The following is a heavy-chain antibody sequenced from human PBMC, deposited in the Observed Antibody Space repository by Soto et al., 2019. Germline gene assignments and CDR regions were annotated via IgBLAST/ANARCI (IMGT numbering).Heavy chain of an antibody. D-gene: IGHD2-15*01. CDR3: ARASVGPPGGGSWIMPFDY. CDR1: GGSISNYY. Sequence: LSLTCTVSGGSISNYYWSWIRQPAGKGLEWIGRIYTGGSTNYNPSLKSRVTMSTDTSKNQFSLRLTSVTAADTAVYYCARASVGPPGGGSWIMPFDYWGQGALVTVSS. V-gene: IGHV4-4*07. J-gene: IGHJ4*02. CDR2: IYTGGST.